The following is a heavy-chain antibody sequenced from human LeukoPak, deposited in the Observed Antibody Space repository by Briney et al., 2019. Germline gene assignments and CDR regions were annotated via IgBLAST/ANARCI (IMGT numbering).Heavy chain of an antibody. D-gene: IGHD3-22*01. Sequence: HPGGSLRLSCAASGFTVSSNYMSWVRQAPGKGLEWVSIIYSGGSTFYADSVKGRFTISRDNSKNTLYLQMNSLRAEDTAVYYCARAHRYDSSGSRNYYYYMDVWGKGTTVTISS. CDR2: IYSGGST. CDR1: GFTVSSNY. J-gene: IGHJ6*03. V-gene: IGHV3-53*01. CDR3: ARAHRYDSSGSRNYYYYMDV.